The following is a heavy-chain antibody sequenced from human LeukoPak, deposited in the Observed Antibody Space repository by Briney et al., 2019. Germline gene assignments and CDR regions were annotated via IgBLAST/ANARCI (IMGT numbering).Heavy chain of an antibody. Sequence: QPGGSLRLSCAASGFTFSTYEMNXXRQAPGKGLEWVSYISSSGRTTYYADSVKGRFTISRDNAKNSLYLQMNSLRAEDTAVYYCARGGYGSSWGQGTLVTVSS. V-gene: IGHV3-48*03. J-gene: IGHJ4*02. CDR2: ISSSGRTT. D-gene: IGHD5-18*01. CDR3: ARGGYGSS. CDR1: GFTFSTYE.